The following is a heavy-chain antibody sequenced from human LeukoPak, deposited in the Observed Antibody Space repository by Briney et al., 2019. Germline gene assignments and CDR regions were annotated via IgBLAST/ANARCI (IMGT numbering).Heavy chain of an antibody. CDR2: ISGSGAGT. Sequence: GGSLRLSCAASGFTFSSFAMSWVRQAPGKGLDWVSSISGSGAGTYYADSVKGRFTISRDNSKNTLYLQMNSLRAEDTAIYYCARSYCSGGSCLDYWGQGTLVTVSS. J-gene: IGHJ4*02. CDR3: ARSYCSGGSCLDY. V-gene: IGHV3-23*01. CDR1: GFTFSSFA. D-gene: IGHD2-15*01.